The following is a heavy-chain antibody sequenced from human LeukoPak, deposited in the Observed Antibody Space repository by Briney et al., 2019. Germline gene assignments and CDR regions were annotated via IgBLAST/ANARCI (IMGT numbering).Heavy chain of an antibody. CDR1: GGSISSGGYY. CDR3: VVLGYCSAGSCYSGHWFDP. Sequence: PSETLSLTCTVSGGSISSGGYYWTWIRQPPGKGLEWIGSIYYSGSTCYSPSLTSRVTISVDTSKNLFSLKLSSVTASDTTVYYCVVLGYCSAGSCYSGHWFDPWGQGTLVTVSS. V-gene: IGHV4-39*01. CDR2: IYYSGST. D-gene: IGHD2-15*01. J-gene: IGHJ5*02.